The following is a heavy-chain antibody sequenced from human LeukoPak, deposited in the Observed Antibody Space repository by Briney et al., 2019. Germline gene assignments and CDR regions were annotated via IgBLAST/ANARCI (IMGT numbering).Heavy chain of an antibody. V-gene: IGHV3-11*01. J-gene: IGHJ3*02. CDR2: ISSSGTTI. D-gene: IGHD6-19*01. CDR3: AKGAGGAVADPYAFDI. CDR1: GFTFSDYY. Sequence: PGGSLRLSCAVSGFTFSDYYMSWIRQAPGKGLEWVSYISSSGTTIYYADSVKGRFTISRDNAKNSLYLQMNSLRAEDTALYYCAKGAGGAVADPYAFDIWGQGTMVTVSS.